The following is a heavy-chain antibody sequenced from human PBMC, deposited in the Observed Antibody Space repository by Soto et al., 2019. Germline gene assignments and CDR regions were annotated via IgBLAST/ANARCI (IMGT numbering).Heavy chain of an antibody. D-gene: IGHD2-15*01. CDR1: GGSFSGYY. J-gene: IGHJ3*02. CDR2: INDSGST. Sequence: PSEILSLTCAVYGGSFSGYYWSWIRQPPGKGLEWIGEINDSGSTNYNPSLKSRVTISVDTSKNQFSLTPNSVTAADTAVYYCARGIHRYCSGGTCYSNGRAFDIWGQGTMVTVSS. V-gene: IGHV4-34*01. CDR3: ARGIHRYCSGGTCYSNGRAFDI.